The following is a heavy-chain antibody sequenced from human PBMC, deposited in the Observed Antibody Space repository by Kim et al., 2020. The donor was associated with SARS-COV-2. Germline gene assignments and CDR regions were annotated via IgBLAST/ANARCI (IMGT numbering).Heavy chain of an antibody. CDR1: GFTFSSYG. V-gene: IGHV3-30*18. CDR2: ISYEGTDNK. CDR3: GKDRLVGFGYYYSIDV. J-gene: IGHJ6*01. Sequence: GGSLRLSCAASGFTFSSYGMYWVRQAPGKGLEWVAVISYEGTDNKYYAESVKGRCTILRDNSNNTLYLQMNSLRAEDPDVYYCGKDRLVGFGYYYSIDVWXQGTTVSVSS. D-gene: IGHD6-19*01.